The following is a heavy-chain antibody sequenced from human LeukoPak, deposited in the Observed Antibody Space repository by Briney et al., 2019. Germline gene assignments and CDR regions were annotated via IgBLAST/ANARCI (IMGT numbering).Heavy chain of an antibody. V-gene: IGHV4-34*01. CDR2: INHSGST. CDR3: ARGAYRITISWAFFDY. CDR1: GGPFSGYY. J-gene: IGHJ4*02. Sequence: KPSETLSLTCAVYGGPFSGYYWSWIRQPPGKGLEWIGEINHSGSTNYNPSLKSRVTVSVDTSKNQFSLKLSSVTAADTAVYYCARGAYRITISWAFFDYWGQGTLVTVSS. D-gene: IGHD3-3*01.